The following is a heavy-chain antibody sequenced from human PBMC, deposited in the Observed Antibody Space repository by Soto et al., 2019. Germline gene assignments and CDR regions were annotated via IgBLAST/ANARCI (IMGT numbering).Heavy chain of an antibody. CDR2: IIPIFGTA. CDR3: AKARLVVTAIYYSYGMDV. CDR1: GGTFSSYA. V-gene: IGHV1-69*01. Sequence: QVQLVQSGAEVKKPGSSVKVSCKASGGTFSSYAISWVRQAPGQGLEWMGGIIPIFGTANYAQKFQGRVTITADESTSTAYMELSSLRSEDTAVYYCAKARLVVTAIYYSYGMDVGGQGTTVTVSS. J-gene: IGHJ6*02. D-gene: IGHD2-21*02.